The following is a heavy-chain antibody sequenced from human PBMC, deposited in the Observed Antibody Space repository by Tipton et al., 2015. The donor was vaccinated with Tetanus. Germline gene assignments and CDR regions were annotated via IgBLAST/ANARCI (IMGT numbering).Heavy chain of an antibody. J-gene: IGHJ6*02. V-gene: IGHV3-30-3*01. D-gene: IGHD3-10*01. CDR3: ARDNPDLWFGAVRHYGMDG. CDR1: GFTFSSYA. CDR2: ISYDGSNK. Sequence: SLRLSCAASGFTFSSYAMHWVRQAPGKGLEWVAVISYDGSNKDYADSVKGRFTISRDNSKNTLYLQMNSLRAEDTAVYYCARDNPDLWFGAVRHYGMDGWGPGTTVTVPS.